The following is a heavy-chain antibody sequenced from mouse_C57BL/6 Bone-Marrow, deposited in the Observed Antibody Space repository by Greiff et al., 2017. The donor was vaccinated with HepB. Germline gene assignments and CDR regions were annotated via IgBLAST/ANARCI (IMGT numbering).Heavy chain of an antibody. V-gene: IGHV5-4*01. CDR3: ARGGDYYGSSPAWFAY. CDR2: ISDGGSYT. CDR1: GFTFSSYA. Sequence: EVHLVESGGGLVKPGGSLKLSCAASGFTFSSYAMSWVRQTPEKRLEWVATISDGGSYTYYPDNVKGRFTISRDNAKNNLYLQMSHLKSEDTAMYYCARGGDYYGSSPAWFAYWGQGTLVTVSA. J-gene: IGHJ3*01. D-gene: IGHD1-1*01.